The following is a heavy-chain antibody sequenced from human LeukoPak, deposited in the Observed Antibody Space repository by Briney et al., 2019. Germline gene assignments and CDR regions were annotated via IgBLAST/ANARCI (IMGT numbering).Heavy chain of an antibody. V-gene: IGHV4-34*01. Sequence: SETLSLTCAVYGGSFSGYYWSWIRQPPGKGLEWIGEINHSGSTNYNPSLKSRVTIPVDTSKNQFSLKLSSVTAADTAVYYCARVSRYDILTGYPLNYFDYWGQGTLVTVSS. D-gene: IGHD3-9*01. J-gene: IGHJ4*02. CDR2: INHSGST. CDR1: GGSFSGYY. CDR3: ARVSRYDILTGYPLNYFDY.